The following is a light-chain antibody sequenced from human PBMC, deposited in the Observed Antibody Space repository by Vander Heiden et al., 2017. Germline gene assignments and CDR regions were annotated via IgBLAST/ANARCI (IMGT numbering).Light chain of an antibody. J-gene: IGLJ3*02. CDR3: ATWDDSLVAWV. CDR1: NSNIGRNY. CDR2: QNH. V-gene: IGLV1-47*01. Sequence: QSVVTQSPSASGTPGQRVTISCSGTNSNIGRNYVLWYQQLPGAAPTLLICQNHQRPSGVPDRFSASKSGTSASLAISGLRSEDEADYYCATWDDSLVAWVFGGGTKLTVL.